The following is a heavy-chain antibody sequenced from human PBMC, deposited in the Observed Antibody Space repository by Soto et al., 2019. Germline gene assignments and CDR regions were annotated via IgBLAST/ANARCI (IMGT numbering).Heavy chain of an antibody. CDR1: GGTFSSYA. CDR2: IIPIFGTA. V-gene: IGHV1-69*13. D-gene: IGHD6-19*01. Sequence: GASVKVSCKASGGTFSSYAISWVRQAPGQGLEWMGGIIPIFGTANYAQKFQGRVTITADESTSTAYMELSSLRSEDTAVYYCARGGSQWLAQTNFDYWGQGTLVTVSS. CDR3: ARGGSQWLAQTNFDY. J-gene: IGHJ4*02.